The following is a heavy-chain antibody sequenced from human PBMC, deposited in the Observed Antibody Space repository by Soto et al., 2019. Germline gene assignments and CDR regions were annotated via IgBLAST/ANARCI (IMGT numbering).Heavy chain of an antibody. V-gene: IGHV3-7*05. CDR3: LRTLANFDY. CDR1: GFSFGRSW. CDR2: IKEDGSQQ. Sequence: GGSLRLSCAASGFSFGRSWMSWARQAPGKGLEWVANIKEDGSQQYYVDSVKGRFTISRDNAKNSLYLQMNSLRAEDTAVYYSLRTLANFDYWGQGILVTVS. J-gene: IGHJ4*02.